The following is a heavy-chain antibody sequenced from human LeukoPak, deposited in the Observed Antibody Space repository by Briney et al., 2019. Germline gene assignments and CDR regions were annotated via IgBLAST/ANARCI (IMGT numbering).Heavy chain of an antibody. CDR1: GFILDNHA. CDR2: LNGGGGGRT. D-gene: IGHD3-3*01. J-gene: IGHJ6*02. V-gene: IGHV3-21*01. Sequence: GGSLRLSCVASGFILDNHAMTWVRQAPGKGLEWVSLLNGGGGGRTHYADSVKGRFTISRDNAKNSLYLQMNSLRAEDTAVYYCARDSPDEDFWSGYYLNPPGQYGMDVWGQGTTVTVSS. CDR3: ARDSPDEDFWSGYYLNPPGQYGMDV.